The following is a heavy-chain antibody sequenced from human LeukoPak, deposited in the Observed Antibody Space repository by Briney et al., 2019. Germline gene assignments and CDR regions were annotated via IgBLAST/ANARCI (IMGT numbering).Heavy chain of an antibody. J-gene: IGHJ5*02. CDR3: ARAGAPYSGSYSGWFDP. V-gene: IGHV4-39*07. CDR2: IYYSGST. D-gene: IGHD1-26*01. CDR1: GGSISSSSYY. Sequence: SETLSHTCTVSGGSISSSSYYWGWIRQPPGKGLEWIGSIYYSGSTYYNPSLKSRVTISVDTSKNQFSLKLSSVTAADTAVYYCARAGAPYSGSYSGWFDPWGQGTLVTVSS.